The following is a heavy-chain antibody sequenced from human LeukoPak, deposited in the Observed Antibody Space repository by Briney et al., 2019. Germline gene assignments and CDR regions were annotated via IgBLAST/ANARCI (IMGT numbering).Heavy chain of an antibody. Sequence: SETLSLTCTVSGGSISSSSYYWGWIRQPPGKGLEWIGSIYYSGSTYYNPSLKSRVTISVDTSKNQFSLKLSSVTAADTAVYYCARHDSIIIGFDYWGRGTLVTVSS. J-gene: IGHJ4*02. D-gene: IGHD3-3*02. CDR3: ARHDSIIIGFDY. CDR1: GGSISSSSYY. CDR2: IYYSGST. V-gene: IGHV4-39*01.